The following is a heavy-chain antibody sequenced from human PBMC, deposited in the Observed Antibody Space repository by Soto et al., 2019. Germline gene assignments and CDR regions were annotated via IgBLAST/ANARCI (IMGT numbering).Heavy chain of an antibody. D-gene: IGHD3-22*01. J-gene: IGHJ4*02. V-gene: IGHV1-18*01. CDR2: ISAYNGNT. Sequence: ATVKVSCKASGYTYPSYDNSWVRQAPGQGLEWMGWISAYNGNTNYAQKLQGRVTMTTDTSTSTAYMELRSLRSDDTAVYYCAKSYDSSGYYSEYWGQGTLVTVSS. CDR1: GYTYPSYD. CDR3: AKSYDSSGYYSEY.